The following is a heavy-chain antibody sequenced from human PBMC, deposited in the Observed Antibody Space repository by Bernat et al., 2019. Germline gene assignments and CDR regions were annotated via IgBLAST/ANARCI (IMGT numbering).Heavy chain of an antibody. CDR2: IGTAGDT. D-gene: IGHD1-7*01. Sequence: VQLVESGGGLVQPGGSLRLSCAASGFTFSSYDMHWVRQATGKGLEWVSAIGTAGDTYYPGSVKGRFTISRENAKNSLYLQMNSLRAGDTAVYYCATPPGTKLPPLYWGQGTLVTVSS. V-gene: IGHV3-13*01. J-gene: IGHJ4*02. CDR3: ATPPGTKLPPLY. CDR1: GFTFSSYD.